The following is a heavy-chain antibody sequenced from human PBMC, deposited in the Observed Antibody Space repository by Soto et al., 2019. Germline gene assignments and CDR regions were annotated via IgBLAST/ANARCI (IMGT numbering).Heavy chain of an antibody. D-gene: IGHD3-22*01. CDR2: ISGYNGNT. CDR1: GYTFTNYG. Sequence: ASVKVSCKASGYTFTNYGISWVRQAPGQGLEWMGWISGYNGNTKYAQNFPGRVTMTTDTPTNTAYMELRGLRSDDTAVYYCARDREYYYDSSGNYYYHYGMDVWGQGTTVTVSS. V-gene: IGHV1-18*04. J-gene: IGHJ6*02. CDR3: ARDREYYYDSSGNYYYHYGMDV.